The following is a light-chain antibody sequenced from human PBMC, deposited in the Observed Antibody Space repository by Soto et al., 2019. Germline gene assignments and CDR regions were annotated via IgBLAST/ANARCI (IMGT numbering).Light chain of an antibody. CDR1: SSNIGAGYD. J-gene: IGLJ1*01. CDR3: QSYDSSLSGLV. Sequence: VLTQPPSVSGAPGQRVTISCPGSSSNIGAGYDVHWYQQLPGTAPKLLIYGNSNRPSGVPDRFSGSKSGTSASLAITGLQAEDEADYYCQSYDSSLSGLVFGTGTKLTVL. CDR2: GNS. V-gene: IGLV1-40*01.